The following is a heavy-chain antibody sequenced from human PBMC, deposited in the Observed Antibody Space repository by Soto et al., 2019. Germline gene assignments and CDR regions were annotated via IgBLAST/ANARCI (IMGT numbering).Heavy chain of an antibody. J-gene: IGHJ6*02. CDR1: GFTFSSYA. V-gene: IGHV3-23*01. Sequence: GGSLRLSCAASGFTFSSYAMSWVRQATGKGLEWVSAISGSGGSTYYADSVKGRFTISRDNSKNTLYLQMNSLRAEDTAVYYCAKDPVTYCGGDCPPYYGMDVWGQGTTVTVSS. CDR3: AKDPVTYCGGDCPPYYGMDV. D-gene: IGHD2-21*02. CDR2: ISGSGGST.